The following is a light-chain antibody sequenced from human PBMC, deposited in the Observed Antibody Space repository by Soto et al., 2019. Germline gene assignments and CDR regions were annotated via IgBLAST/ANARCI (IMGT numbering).Light chain of an antibody. Sequence: QSVLTQPPSVSGAPGQRVTISCTGSSSNIGAGYDVHWYQQLPGTAPKLLIYGNSNRPSGVPDRFSGSKSGTSASLAITGLQPEYEADYYCQSSDRSLSGSVFGGGTTLTVL. CDR2: GNS. CDR3: QSSDRSLSGSV. V-gene: IGLV1-40*01. CDR1: SSNIGAGYD. J-gene: IGLJ2*01.